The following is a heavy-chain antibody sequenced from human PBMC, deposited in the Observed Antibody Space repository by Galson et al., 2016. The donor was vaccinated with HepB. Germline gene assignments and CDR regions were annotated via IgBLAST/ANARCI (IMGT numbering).Heavy chain of an antibody. V-gene: IGHV3-66*01. D-gene: IGHD5-24*01. CDR3: ASVSGFLQFSH. CDR2: IYSNGATT. CDR1: GFIVSANY. J-gene: IGHJ4*02. Sequence: SLRLSCAASGFIVSANYMAWVRQSPGKGLEWVSVIYSNGATTYYADSVKDRFTISRDDSKTTLYLQMNSLRPEDTAVYYCASVSGFLQFSHWGQGTPVTVSS.